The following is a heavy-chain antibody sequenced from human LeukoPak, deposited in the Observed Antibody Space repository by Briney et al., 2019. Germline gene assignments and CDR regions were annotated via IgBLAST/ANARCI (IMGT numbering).Heavy chain of an antibody. CDR2: ISYDGSNK. J-gene: IGHJ4*02. Sequence: GGSLRLSCAASGFTFSGYPIHWVRQAPGKGLEWVAVISYDGSNKYYADSVKGRFTISRDNSKNTLYLQMNSLRAEDTAVYYCAKWVEMATIWTPFDYWGQGTLVTVSS. CDR3: AKWVEMATIWTPFDY. CDR1: GFTFSGYP. V-gene: IGHV3-30-3*02. D-gene: IGHD5-24*01.